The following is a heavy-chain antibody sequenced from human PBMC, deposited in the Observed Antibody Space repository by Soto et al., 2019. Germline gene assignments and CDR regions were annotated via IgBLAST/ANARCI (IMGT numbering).Heavy chain of an antibody. D-gene: IGHD6-19*01. CDR3: AKDAVAYNGKWDWFDS. CDR1: RFTFSDYA. V-gene: IGHV3-23*01. J-gene: IGHJ5*01. Sequence: DVQLLESGGGPVQPGGSLTLSCAASRFTFSDYAMSWVRQAPGKGLEWVSAIGGTGADTYYADSVRGRFTVSRDNSKNTLFLQLNSLRDEDTAVYYCAKDAVAYNGKWDWFDSWGQGTLVTVSS. CDR2: IGGTGADT.